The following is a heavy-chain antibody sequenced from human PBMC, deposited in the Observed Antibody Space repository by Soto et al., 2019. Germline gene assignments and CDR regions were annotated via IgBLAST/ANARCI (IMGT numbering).Heavy chain of an antibody. Sequence: GASVKVSCKASGYTFTSYGISWVRQAPGQGLEWMGWISAYNGNTNYAQKLQGRVTMTTDTSTSTAYMELRSLRSDDTAVYYCAREVRYCSGGSCYGKTDYFDYWGQGTLVTVSS. CDR2: ISAYNGNT. D-gene: IGHD2-15*01. CDR1: GYTFTSYG. J-gene: IGHJ4*02. V-gene: IGHV1-18*01. CDR3: AREVRYCSGGSCYGKTDYFDY.